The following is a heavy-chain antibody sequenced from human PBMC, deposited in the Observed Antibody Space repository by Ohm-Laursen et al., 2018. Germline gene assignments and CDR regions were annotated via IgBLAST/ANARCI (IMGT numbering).Heavy chain of an antibody. D-gene: IGHD6-13*01. CDR2: INPSVGST. J-gene: IGHJ5*02. CDR1: GGTFTSYY. CDR3: ARDREAGDNWFDP. Sequence: ASVKVSCKASGGTFTSYYMHWVRQAPGQGLEWMGIINPSVGSTSYAQKFQGRVTMTRDTSTSTVYLELSSLRSEDTAVYYCARDREAGDNWFDPWGQGTLVTVSS. V-gene: IGHV1-46*01.